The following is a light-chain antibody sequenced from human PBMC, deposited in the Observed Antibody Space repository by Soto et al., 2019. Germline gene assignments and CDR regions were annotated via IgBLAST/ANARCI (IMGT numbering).Light chain of an antibody. CDR3: QQTYIGPWT. J-gene: IGKJ1*01. Sequence: IQMTQSPSTLSKSVGARVSITCRASQTIFSWLAWYQHKPGQAPKLLIYAASNLQSGVPPRFRGGRSGTEFTLIINSQQAEDVATYHCQQTYIGPWTFGQRTNVEI. CDR2: AAS. CDR1: QTIFSW. V-gene: IGKV1-39*01.